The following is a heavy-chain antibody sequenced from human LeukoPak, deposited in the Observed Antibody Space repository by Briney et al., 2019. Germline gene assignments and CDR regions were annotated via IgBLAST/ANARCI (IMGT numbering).Heavy chain of an antibody. CDR1: GGSFSGYY. V-gene: IGHV4-34*01. J-gene: IGHJ6*03. CDR3: ARNRSRRNKPYYYYYMDV. CDR2: INHSGST. Sequence: SETLSLTCAVYGGSFSGYYWSWIRQPPGKGLEWIGEINHSGSTNYNPSLKSRVTISVDTSKNQFSLKLSSVTAADTAVYYCARNRSRRNKPYYYYYMDVWGKGTTVTVSS.